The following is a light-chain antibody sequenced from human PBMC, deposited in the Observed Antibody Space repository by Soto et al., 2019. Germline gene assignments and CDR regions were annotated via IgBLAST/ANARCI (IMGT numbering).Light chain of an antibody. CDR2: AAS. CDR3: QQLNSY. Sequence: DIQITESPSSVSASVGDRVTSTCRASQRISRYLNWYQQKPGKPPMLLIYAASSLQSGVPSRFSGSGSGTEFTLTISSLQPEDFATYYCQQLNSYFGQGTRLEIK. J-gene: IGKJ5*01. V-gene: IGKV1-9*01. CDR1: QRISRY.